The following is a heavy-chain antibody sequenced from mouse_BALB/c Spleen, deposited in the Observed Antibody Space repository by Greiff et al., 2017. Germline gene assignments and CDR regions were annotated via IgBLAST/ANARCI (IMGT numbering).Heavy chain of an antibody. D-gene: IGHD2-1*01. V-gene: IGHV5-17*02. Sequence: EVMLVESGGGLVQPGGSRKLSCAASGFTFSSFGMHWVRQAPEKGLEWVAYISSGSSTIYYADTVKGRFTISRDNPKNTLFLQMTSLRSEDTAMYYCARSLYGNYFYAMDYWGQGTSVTVSS. J-gene: IGHJ4*01. CDR2: ISSGSSTI. CDR3: ARSLYGNYFYAMDY. CDR1: GFTFSSFG.